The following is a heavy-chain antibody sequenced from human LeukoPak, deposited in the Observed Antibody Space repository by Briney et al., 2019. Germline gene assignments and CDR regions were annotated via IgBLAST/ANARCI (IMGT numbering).Heavy chain of an antibody. Sequence: GGSLRLSCAASGFTVSSNYMSWVRQAPGKGLEWVSVIYSGGSTYFADSVKGRFTISRDNSKNTLYLQMNSLRAEDTAVYYCASSLGYSGYSGPDAFDIWGQGTMVTVSS. D-gene: IGHD5-12*01. CDR2: IYSGGST. CDR3: ASSLGYSGYSGPDAFDI. V-gene: IGHV3-53*01. J-gene: IGHJ3*02. CDR1: GFTVSSNY.